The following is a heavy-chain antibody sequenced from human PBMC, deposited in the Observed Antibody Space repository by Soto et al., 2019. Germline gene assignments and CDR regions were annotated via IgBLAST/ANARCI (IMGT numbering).Heavy chain of an antibody. J-gene: IGHJ4*02. CDR1: GFTFSSYA. CDR2: ISGSGGST. Sequence: LRLSCAASGFTFSSYAMSWVRQAPGKGLEWVSAISGSGGSTYYADSVKGRFTISRDNSKNTLYLQMNSMRAEDTAVYYCAKVQAYSSGRFDYWGQGTLVTVFS. D-gene: IGHD6-19*01. CDR3: AKVQAYSSGRFDY. V-gene: IGHV3-23*01.